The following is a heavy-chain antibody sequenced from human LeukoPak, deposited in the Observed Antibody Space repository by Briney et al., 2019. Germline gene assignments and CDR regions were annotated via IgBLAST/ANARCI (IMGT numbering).Heavy chain of an antibody. Sequence: QAGGSLRLSCGASGFTFSNYWMSWVRQTPGKGLEWLSYISSGSSTIYYADSVEGRFTISRDNAKNSLYLQMNSLRDEDTAVYYCARGETARVDYWGQGILVTVSS. D-gene: IGHD3-16*01. CDR1: GFTFSNYW. CDR3: ARGETARVDY. CDR2: ISSGSSTI. J-gene: IGHJ4*02. V-gene: IGHV3-48*02.